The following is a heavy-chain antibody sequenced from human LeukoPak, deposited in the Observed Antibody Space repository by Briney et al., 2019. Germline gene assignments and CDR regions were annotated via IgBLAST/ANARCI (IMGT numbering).Heavy chain of an antibody. CDR3: ARDRDYYGSGSSYFDY. J-gene: IGHJ4*02. D-gene: IGHD3-10*01. CDR1: GGSISSTTYY. CDR2: IYYSGNT. Sequence: SETLSLTCIVSGGSISSTTYYWGWIRQPPGKRLEWIGSIYYSGNTYYNPSLKSRVTISIDTSKNQFSLNLNSVTAADTAVYYCARDRDYYGSGSSYFDYWGQGTLVTVSS. V-gene: IGHV4-39*07.